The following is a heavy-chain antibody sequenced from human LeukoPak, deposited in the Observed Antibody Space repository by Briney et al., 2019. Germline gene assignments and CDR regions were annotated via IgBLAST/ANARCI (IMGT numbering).Heavy chain of an antibody. J-gene: IGHJ4*02. V-gene: IGHV3-48*04. CDR1: GFTFSSYS. CDR3: ARDDDSSGYYLIPFDY. CDR2: ISSSSSTI. D-gene: IGHD3-22*01. Sequence: GGSLRLSCAASGFTFSSYSMNWVRQAPGKGLEWASYISSSSSTIYYADSVKGRLTISRDNAKNSLYLQMNSLRAEDTAVYYCARDDDSSGYYLIPFDYWGQGTLVTVSS.